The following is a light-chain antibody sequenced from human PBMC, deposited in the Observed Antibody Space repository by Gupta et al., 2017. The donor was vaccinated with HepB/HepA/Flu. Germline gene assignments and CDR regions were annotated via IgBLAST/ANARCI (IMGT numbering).Light chain of an antibody. CDR3: QVWDSSRDHAVI. J-gene: IGLJ2*01. Sequence: SHVPTQAPSGLAAPGKTARITCGVNNIGVKSVHWYQQRPGQAPVALLYDDTYRPSPIPQRFSSSTSGDTATLRISRVEVGDEADYYCQVWDSSRDHAVIFGGGTKLTVL. CDR1: NIGVKS. V-gene: IGLV3-21*03. CDR2: DDT.